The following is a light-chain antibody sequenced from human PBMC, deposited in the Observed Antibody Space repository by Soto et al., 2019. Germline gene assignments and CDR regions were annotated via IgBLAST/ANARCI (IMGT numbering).Light chain of an antibody. V-gene: IGKV1-27*01. CDR1: QGISNY. CDR2: VAS. CDR3: EKYNSAPLT. Sequence: DIQMTQSPSSLSASVGDRVTITCRASQGISNYVAWYQQKPGKVPTLLIYVASTLQSGVPSRFSRSGSATDCTLTISILQPEDVETYYCEKYNSAPLTFGGGTKVVMK. J-gene: IGKJ4*01.